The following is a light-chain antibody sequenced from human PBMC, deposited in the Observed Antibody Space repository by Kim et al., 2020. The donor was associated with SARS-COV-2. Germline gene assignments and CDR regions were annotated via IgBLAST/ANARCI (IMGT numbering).Light chain of an antibody. Sequence: QSVLTQAPSTSGTPGQRVTLSCSGSSSNIGSGYVYWYQQLPGTAPKLLIYRDNQRPSGVPDRFSGSKSGTSASLAISGLRTDDEAEYYCAAWDDRLLGYVSGTGNKVTVL. V-gene: IGLV1-47*01. J-gene: IGLJ1*01. CDR1: SSNIGSGY. CDR2: RDN. CDR3: AAWDDRLLGYV.